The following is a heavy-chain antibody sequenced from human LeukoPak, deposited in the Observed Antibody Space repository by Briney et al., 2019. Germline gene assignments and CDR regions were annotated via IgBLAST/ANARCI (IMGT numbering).Heavy chain of an antibody. Sequence: GGSLKISCKGSGYSFSRYWIGWVRQMPGKGLEWMGIIYPGDSDTGYSPSFQGQVTISADKSISTAYQQWNSLKASDTAMYYCARQVGYSGTYFFDYWGQGTLITVSS. J-gene: IGHJ4*02. CDR2: IYPGDSDT. V-gene: IGHV5-51*01. CDR1: GYSFSRYW. CDR3: ARQVGYSGTYFFDY. D-gene: IGHD5-12*01.